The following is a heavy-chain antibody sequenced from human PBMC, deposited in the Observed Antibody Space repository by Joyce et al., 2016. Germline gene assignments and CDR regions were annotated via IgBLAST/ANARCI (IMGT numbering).Heavy chain of an antibody. CDR2: IWYDGSQK. CDR3: SRDGVTGSQLWFDL. J-gene: IGHJ4*02. D-gene: IGHD1-26*01. V-gene: IGHV3-33*01. Sequence: WVAVIWYDGSQKYYADSVKGRFTISRDNSRNTLFLQMDSLRADDSAIYYCSRDGVTGSQLWFDLWGQGTQVTVSA.